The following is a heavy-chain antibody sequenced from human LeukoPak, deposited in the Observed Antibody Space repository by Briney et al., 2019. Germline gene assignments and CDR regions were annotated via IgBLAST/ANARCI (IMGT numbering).Heavy chain of an antibody. CDR1: GYSFTSYW. V-gene: IGHV5-51*01. CDR2: IYPGDSDN. D-gene: IGHD3-3*01. CDR3: ARLLGPRFLEWPLDY. J-gene: IGHJ4*02. Sequence: GESLKISCMGSGYSFTSYWSGWVRQLPGKGLEWMGIIYPGDSDNRYSPSFQDQGTISADNSISTAYLQWSSLKASVTAMYYCARLLGPRFLEWPLDYWGQGTLVTVSS.